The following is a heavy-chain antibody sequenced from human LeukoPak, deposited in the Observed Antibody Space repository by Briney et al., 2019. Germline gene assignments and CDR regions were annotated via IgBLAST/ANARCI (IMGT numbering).Heavy chain of an antibody. D-gene: IGHD6-13*01. CDR2: ISGGRTYI. CDR1: GFTFSSYS. Sequence: PGGSLRLSCAASGFTFSSYSMNWVRQAPGKGLEWVSSISGGRTYIYYADSVKGRFTISRDNAKNSLYLQVNSLRAEDTAVYHCARPPWGIAAAAMDVWGRGTTVTVSS. CDR3: ARPPWGIAAAAMDV. V-gene: IGHV3-21*01. J-gene: IGHJ6*03.